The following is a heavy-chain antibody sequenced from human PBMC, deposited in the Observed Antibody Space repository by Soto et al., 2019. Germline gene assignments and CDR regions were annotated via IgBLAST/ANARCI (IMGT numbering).Heavy chain of an antibody. V-gene: IGHV3-72*01. CDR3: ARIRIGNYGEYDS. J-gene: IGHJ4*02. D-gene: IGHD3-10*01. CDR1: GFILSDHY. CDR2: SRYKGNGYST. Sequence: EVQLVESGGGLVQPGGSLRLSCVASGFILSDHYMDWVRQAPGKGLEWVGRSRYKGNGYSTEYAASVRGRFTISRDDSESSMYLQMNSLKTEDAAVYHCARIRIGNYGEYDSWGQGTLVTVSS.